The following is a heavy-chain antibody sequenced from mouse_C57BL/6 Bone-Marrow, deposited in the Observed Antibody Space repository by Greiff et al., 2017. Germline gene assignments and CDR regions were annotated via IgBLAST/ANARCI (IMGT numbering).Heavy chain of an antibody. V-gene: IGHV1-52*01. Sequence: QVQLQQPGAELVRPGSSVKLSCKASGYTFTSYWMHWVKQRPIQGLEWIGNIDPSDSETHSNHKFKDKATLTVDKSSSTAYMELSSLTSEDSAVYYCARGTYDEAMDYGGQGTSVTVSS. D-gene: IGHD2-10*01. CDR1: GYTFTSYW. CDR3: ARGTYDEAMDY. J-gene: IGHJ4*01. CDR2: IDPSDSET.